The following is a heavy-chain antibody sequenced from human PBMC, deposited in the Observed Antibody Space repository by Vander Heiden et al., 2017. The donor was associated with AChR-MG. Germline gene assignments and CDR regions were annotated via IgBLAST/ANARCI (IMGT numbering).Heavy chain of an antibody. J-gene: IGHJ4*02. CDR1: GFTFDDHA. D-gene: IGHD4-17*01. V-gene: IGHV3-9*01. Sequence: EVQLVESGGGLVQPGRSLRLSCAASGFTFDDHAMHWVRQAPGKGLEWVLGISWNSGSIGYTDSVKGRFTISRDNAKTSLYLQMNSLRAEDTALYYCAKAKNIYGELDYWGQGTLVSVSS. CDR2: ISWNSGSI. CDR3: AKAKNIYGELDY.